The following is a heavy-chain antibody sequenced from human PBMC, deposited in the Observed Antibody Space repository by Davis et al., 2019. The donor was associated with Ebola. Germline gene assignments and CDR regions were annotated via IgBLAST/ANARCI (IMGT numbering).Heavy chain of an antibody. J-gene: IGHJ5*02. Sequence: HTGGSLRLSCAASGFTFSRFGMHWVRQGPGKGLVWVSSINSDGSRTIYADSVKGRFTISRDNAKNTLYLQMNSLRAEDTAIYYCAGSIFGVEDPWGQGTLVTVSS. CDR2: INSDGSRT. V-gene: IGHV3-74*01. CDR1: GFTFSRFG. D-gene: IGHD3-3*01. CDR3: AGSIFGVEDP.